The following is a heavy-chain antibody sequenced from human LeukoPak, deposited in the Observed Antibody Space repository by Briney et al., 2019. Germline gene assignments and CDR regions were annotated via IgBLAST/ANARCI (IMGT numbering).Heavy chain of an antibody. V-gene: IGHV3-74*01. CDR1: GFTFSGYW. D-gene: IGHD5-18*01. J-gene: IGHJ4*02. Sequence: GGSLRLSCAASGFTFSGYWMNWVRQAPGKGLVWVSRINSDGSSTTYADSVKGRFTLSRDNAKNTLYLQMNSLRAEDTAVYYCARDRAYSYGEFDYWGQGTLVSVSS. CDR3: ARDRAYSYGEFDY. CDR2: INSDGSST.